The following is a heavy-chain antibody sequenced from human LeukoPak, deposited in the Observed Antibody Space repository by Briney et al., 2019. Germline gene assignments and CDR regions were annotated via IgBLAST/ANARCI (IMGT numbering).Heavy chain of an antibody. CDR1: GYTFTGYY. J-gene: IGHJ3*02. Sequence: ASVTVSCKASGYTFTGYYMHWVRQAPGQGLEWMGWINPNSGGTNYAQKFQGRATMTRDTSISTAYMELSRLRSDDTAVYYCAREVEMATSDAFDIWGQGTMVTVSS. CDR2: INPNSGGT. D-gene: IGHD5-24*01. CDR3: AREVEMATSDAFDI. V-gene: IGHV1-2*02.